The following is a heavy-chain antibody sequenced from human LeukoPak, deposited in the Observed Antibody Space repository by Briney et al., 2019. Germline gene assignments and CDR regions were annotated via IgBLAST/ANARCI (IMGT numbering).Heavy chain of an antibody. V-gene: IGHV4-59*08. CDR1: GGSISSHY. D-gene: IGHD3-22*01. CDR2: IYYSGST. Sequence: SETLSLTCTVSGGSISSHYWSWIRQPPGKGLEWIGYIYYSGSTNYNPSLKSRVTISVDTSKNQFSLKLSSVTAADTAVYYCARGGTYYYDSSGYADFDYWGQGTLVTVSS. CDR3: ARGGTYYYDSSGYADFDY. J-gene: IGHJ4*02.